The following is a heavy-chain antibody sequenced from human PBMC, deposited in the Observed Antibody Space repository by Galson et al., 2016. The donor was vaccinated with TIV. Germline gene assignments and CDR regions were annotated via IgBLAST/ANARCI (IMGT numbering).Heavy chain of an antibody. CDR3: VRQWQSYFFDY. V-gene: IGHV3-33*01. CDR1: GFTFSSYG. Sequence: SLRLSCAASGFTFSSYGMHWVRQTPGKGLEWVAIISYDRSDIYYGDSVKGRFTVSRDNSKDNLYLQMNSLTAEDTAVYYCVRQWQSYFFDYWGQGTVVTVSS. CDR2: ISYDRSDI. J-gene: IGHJ4*02. D-gene: IGHD6-19*01.